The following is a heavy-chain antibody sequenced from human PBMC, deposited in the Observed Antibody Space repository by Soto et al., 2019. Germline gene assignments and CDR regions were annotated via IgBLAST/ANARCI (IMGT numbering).Heavy chain of an antibody. CDR1: GGSISSHH. CDR3: ARGYFPTHDYSDYIESPNFDY. Sequence: SETLSLTCSVSGGSISSHHWTWIRQPPGKGLEWIGYISFSGSTNYISSLRSRATMLVDTSKNQFSLRLSSVTAADTAVYYCARGYFPTHDYSDYIESPNFDYWGQGTLVTVSS. V-gene: IGHV4-59*11. J-gene: IGHJ4*02. CDR2: ISFSGST. D-gene: IGHD4-17*01.